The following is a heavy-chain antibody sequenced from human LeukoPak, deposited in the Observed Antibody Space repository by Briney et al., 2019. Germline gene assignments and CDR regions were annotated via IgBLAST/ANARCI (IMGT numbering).Heavy chain of an antibody. CDR2: ISTSSNYI. CDR3: ARVGSSWYSFYMDV. CDR1: GFTFSSYS. D-gene: IGHD6-13*01. V-gene: IGHV3-21*01. Sequence: GGSLRLSCAASGFTFSSYSMNWVRQAPGKGLEWVSSISTSSNYIYYADSMRGRFTISRDNGKNSLYLLMNSLRAEDTAVYYCARVGSSWYSFYMDVWGKGTTVTISS. J-gene: IGHJ6*03.